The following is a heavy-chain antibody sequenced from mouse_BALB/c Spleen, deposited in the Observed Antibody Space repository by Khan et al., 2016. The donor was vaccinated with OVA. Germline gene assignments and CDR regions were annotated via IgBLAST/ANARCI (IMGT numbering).Heavy chain of an antibody. CDR3: VSSNWDY. CDR1: GFTFSSFG. D-gene: IGHD4-1*01. Sequence: EVELVESGGGLVQPGGSRNLSCAASGFTFSSFGMHWVRQPPEKGLEWVAYISSGSSTNYYAATVKGLFTIASNNPRNTLFLQMADIRCEDTAMYYCVSSNWDYGGQGTTLTGSS. V-gene: IGHV5-17*02. CDR2: ISSGSSTN. J-gene: IGHJ2*01.